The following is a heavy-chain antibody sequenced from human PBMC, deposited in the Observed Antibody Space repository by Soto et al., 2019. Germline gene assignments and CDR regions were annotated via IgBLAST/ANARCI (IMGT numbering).Heavy chain of an antibody. J-gene: IGHJ4*02. Sequence: SETLSLTCTVSGGSISSSSYYWGWIRQPPGKGLEWIGSIYYSGSTYYNPSLKSRVTISVDTSKNQFSLKLSSVTAADTAVYYCARITRSPRVVVAAAYYFDYWGQGTLVTVSS. CDR1: GGSISSSSYY. CDR2: IYYSGST. D-gene: IGHD2-15*01. V-gene: IGHV4-39*01. CDR3: ARITRSPRVVVAAAYYFDY.